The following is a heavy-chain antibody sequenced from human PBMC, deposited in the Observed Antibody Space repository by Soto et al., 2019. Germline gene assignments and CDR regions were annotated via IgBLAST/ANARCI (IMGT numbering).Heavy chain of an antibody. CDR1: GGSISSSGYY. J-gene: IGHJ5*02. CDR2: IYYSEST. D-gene: IGHD6-6*01. V-gene: IGHV4-39*01. Sequence: QLRLQESGPGLVKPSETLSLTCTVSGGSISSSGYYWGWIRQPPGKGLEWSGNIYYSESTIYNPSLKSRVAVSVDTSQNQVSLRLSSVTAADTAVYYCAAYSSSSGWFDPWGQGTLVTVSS. CDR3: AAYSSSSGWFDP.